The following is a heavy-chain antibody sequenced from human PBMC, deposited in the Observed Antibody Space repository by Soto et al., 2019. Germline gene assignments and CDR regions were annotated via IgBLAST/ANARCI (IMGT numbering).Heavy chain of an antibody. CDR1: GGSISSSGYS. CDR2: TYFTVST. J-gene: IGHJ6*01. Sequence: QLQLQESGPGLVKPSETLSLTCPVSGGSISSSGYSWGCIRQPPGKGLEWIGNTYFTVSTYYNPSLKSRVAISLATSQNHFSLGLGSVAAADPTVYYCARVVRETAYYYSVM. V-gene: IGHV4-39*02. D-gene: IGHD3-10*01. CDR3: ARVVRETAYYYSVM.